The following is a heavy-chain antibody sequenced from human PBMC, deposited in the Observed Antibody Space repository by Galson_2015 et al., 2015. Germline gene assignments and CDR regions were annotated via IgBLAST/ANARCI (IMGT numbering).Heavy chain of an antibody. CDR3: ARTLRWTGAYYFDY. CDR2: IDWDDDK. V-gene: IGHV2-70*01. D-gene: IGHD3/OR15-3a*01. CDR1: GFSLSTSGMC. Sequence: PALVKPTQTLTLTCTFSGFSLSTSGMCVSWIRQPPGKALEWLALIDWDDDKYYSTSLKTRLTISKDTSKNQVVLTMTNMDPVDTATYYCARTLRWTGAYYFDYWCQGTLVPVSS. J-gene: IGHJ4*02.